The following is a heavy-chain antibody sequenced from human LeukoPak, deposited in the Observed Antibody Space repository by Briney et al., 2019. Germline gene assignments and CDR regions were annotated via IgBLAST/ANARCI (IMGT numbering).Heavy chain of an antibody. CDR3: ARAMVRGRGWFDP. CDR1: GYAFTGYH. CDR2: INPNSGGT. V-gene: IGHV1-2*02. J-gene: IGHJ5*02. D-gene: IGHD3-10*01. Sequence: ASVKVSCKASGYAFTGYHMHWVRQAPGQGLEWMGWINPNSGGTNYAQKFQGKVTMTRDTSISTAYMELSRLRFDDTAVYYCARAMVRGRGWFDPWGQGTLVTVSS.